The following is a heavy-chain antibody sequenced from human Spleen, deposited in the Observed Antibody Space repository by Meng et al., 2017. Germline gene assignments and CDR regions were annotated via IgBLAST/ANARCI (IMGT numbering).Heavy chain of an antibody. Sequence: VQLVESGGGLVKPGGSLRLSCAASGFTFSSYAMDWVRQAPGKGLEWVSVITSTGGSTNYADSVKGRFTISRDNSKNTLYLQMNSLRAEDTAVYYCVKEPPGYLQDWGRGSLVTVSS. CDR3: VKEPPGYLQD. CDR1: GFTFSSYA. J-gene: IGHJ1*01. V-gene: IGHV3-23*04. CDR2: ITSTGGST.